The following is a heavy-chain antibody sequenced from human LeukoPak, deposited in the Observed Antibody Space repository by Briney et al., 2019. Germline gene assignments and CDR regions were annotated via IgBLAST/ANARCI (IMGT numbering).Heavy chain of an antibody. CDR2: VNSDGRFT. J-gene: IGHJ5*02. Sequence: GGSLTLSCAASEFFFSNYGMHWVRQAPGKGLVWVSRVNSDGRFTKYADSVKGRFTISRDNAKNTLYLQMNSLRAEDTAMYYCVRSDWFDNWGQGTLVTVSS. CDR1: EFFFSNYG. V-gene: IGHV3-74*03. CDR3: VRSDWFDN.